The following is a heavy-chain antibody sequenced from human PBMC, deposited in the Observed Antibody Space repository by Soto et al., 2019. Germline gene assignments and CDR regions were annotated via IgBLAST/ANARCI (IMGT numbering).Heavy chain of an antibody. D-gene: IGHD2-8*01. CDR3: ARDTIVLMVYAIPGYYYYYGMDV. V-gene: IGHV1-2*02. Sequence: GASVKVSCKASGYTFTGYYMHWVRQAPGQGLEWMGWINPNSGGTNYAQKFQGRVTMTRDTSISTAYMELSRLRSDDTAVYYCARDTIVLMVYAIPGYYYYYGMDVWGQGTKVTVSS. CDR2: INPNSGGT. J-gene: IGHJ6*02. CDR1: GYTFTGYY.